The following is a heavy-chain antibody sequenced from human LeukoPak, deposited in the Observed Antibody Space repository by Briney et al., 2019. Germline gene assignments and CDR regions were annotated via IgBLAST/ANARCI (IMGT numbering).Heavy chain of an antibody. J-gene: IGHJ6*02. D-gene: IGHD6-13*01. CDR1: VFTFSNAW. Sequence: GGSLRLSCAASVFTFSNAWMSWVREAPGKGLEWVGHIKSKTDGETTDYAAPVKGRFTFSRDDSKNTLYLHMNSLKTEDTAVYYCTTGLIAAAGRPYYYYGMDVWGQGTTVTVSS. CDR2: IKSKTDGETT. V-gene: IGHV3-15*05. CDR3: TTGLIAAAGRPYYYYGMDV.